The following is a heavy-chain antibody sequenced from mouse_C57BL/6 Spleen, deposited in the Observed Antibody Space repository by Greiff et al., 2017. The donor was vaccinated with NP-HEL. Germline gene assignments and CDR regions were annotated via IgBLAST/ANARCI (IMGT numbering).Heavy chain of an antibody. CDR2: IYPGDGDT. J-gene: IGHJ4*01. D-gene: IGHD3-2*02. CDR1: GYAFSSYW. V-gene: IGHV1-80*01. Sequence: QVQLKESGAELVKPGASVKISCKASGYAFSSYWMNWVKQRPGKGLEWIGQIYPGDGDTNYNGKFKGKATLTADKSSSTAYMQLSSLTSEDSAVYVCAKAQATYAMDYWGQGTSVTVSS. CDR3: AKAQATYAMDY.